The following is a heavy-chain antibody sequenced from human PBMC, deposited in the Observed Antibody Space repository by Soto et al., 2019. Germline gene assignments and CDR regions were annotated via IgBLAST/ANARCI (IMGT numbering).Heavy chain of an antibody. J-gene: IGHJ4*02. CDR1: GGSFSGYY. CDR2: INHSGST. CDR3: VRDMQLWRLDS. D-gene: IGHD2-15*01. V-gene: IGHV4-34*01. Sequence: SETLSLTCAVYGGSFSGYYWTWIRQPPGTGLEWFGEINHSGSTNYNPSLKSRFTISRDNAKNTLYLHMNSLRAEDTAVYYCVRDMQLWRLDSWGQGTLVTVSS.